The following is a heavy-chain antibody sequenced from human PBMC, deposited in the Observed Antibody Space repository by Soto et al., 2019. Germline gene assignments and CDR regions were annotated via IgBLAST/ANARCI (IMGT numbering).Heavy chain of an antibody. J-gene: IGHJ4*02. CDR1: GYTFTSYA. CDR2: ISAYNGNT. Sequence: QVQLVQSGAEVKKPGASVKVSCKASGYTFTSYAITWVRQAPGQGLEWMGWISAYNGNTNYAQKLQGRVTMTTDTSTTTAYKEMRSLRSADTAADYCARWGTPAGYWGQGTLVTVSS. V-gene: IGHV1-18*01. CDR3: ARWGTPAGY. D-gene: IGHD1-26*01.